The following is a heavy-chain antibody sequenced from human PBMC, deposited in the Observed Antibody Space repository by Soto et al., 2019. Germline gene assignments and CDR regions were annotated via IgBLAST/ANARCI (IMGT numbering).Heavy chain of an antibody. D-gene: IGHD2-15*01. Sequence: GGSLRLSCAASGFTFSSYGMHWVRQAPGKGLEGVAVIWYDGSNKYYADSVKGRFTISRDNSNNALYLQMSSLRPEDTAVYFCAKDHRNGGSRVDYWGQGTLVTVSS. V-gene: IGHV3-30*02. J-gene: IGHJ4*02. CDR3: AKDHRNGGSRVDY. CDR2: IWYDGSNK. CDR1: GFTFSSYG.